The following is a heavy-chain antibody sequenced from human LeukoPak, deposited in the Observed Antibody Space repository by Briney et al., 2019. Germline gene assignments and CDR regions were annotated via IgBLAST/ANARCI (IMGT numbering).Heavy chain of an antibody. D-gene: IGHD2-2*01. V-gene: IGHV1-69*13. Sequence: ASVKVSCKASGGTFSSYAISWVRQAPGQGLEWMGGIIPIFGTANYAQKFQGRVTITADESTSTAYMELSSLRSEDTAVYYCARVSYCSSTSCYYLGLGWFDPWGQGTLVTVSS. CDR1: GGTFSSYA. J-gene: IGHJ5*02. CDR3: ARVSYCSSTSCYYLGLGWFDP. CDR2: IIPIFGTA.